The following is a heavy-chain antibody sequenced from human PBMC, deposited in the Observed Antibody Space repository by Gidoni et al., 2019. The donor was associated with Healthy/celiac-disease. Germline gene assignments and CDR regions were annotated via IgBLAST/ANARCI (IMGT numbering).Heavy chain of an antibody. V-gene: IGHV4-61*01. CDR2: IYYSGST. CDR3: ERAGTGIAVAALDY. CDR1: GGSVSSGSYY. Sequence: QVQLQESGQGLVKHSETLSLTCTVSGGSVSSGSYYWSWIRRPPGKGLEWIGYIYYSGSTNYNPSHKCRVTISVDTSKNQFSLKLSAVTAADTAVYYFERAGTGIAVAALDYWGQGTLVTVSS. J-gene: IGHJ4*02. D-gene: IGHD6-19*01.